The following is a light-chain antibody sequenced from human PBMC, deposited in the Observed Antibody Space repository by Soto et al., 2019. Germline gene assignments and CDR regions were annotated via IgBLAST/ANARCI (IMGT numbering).Light chain of an antibody. CDR3: MQPLQTPIT. J-gene: IGKJ5*01. CDR2: LGS. V-gene: IGKV2-28*01. Sequence: DLVMTQSPLSLPVTPGEPASISCRSSQSLLHSNGYNYLDWYLQKPGQSPQLLIYLGSNRASGVPDRFSGSGSGTDFTLKISRVEADDVGVYYCMQPLQTPITFGQGTRLEIK. CDR1: QSLLHSNGYNY.